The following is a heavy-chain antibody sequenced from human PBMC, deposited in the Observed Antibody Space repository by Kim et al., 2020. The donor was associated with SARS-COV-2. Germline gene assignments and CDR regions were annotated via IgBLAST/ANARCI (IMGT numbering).Heavy chain of an antibody. Sequence: ASVKVSCKASGYTFTSYAMHWVRQAPGQRLEWMGWINAGNGNTKYSQKFQGRVTITRDTSASTAYMELSSLRSEDTAVYYCASPIVVVPAEYYYYYGMDVWGQGTTVTVSS. CDR3: ASPIVVVPAEYYYYYGMDV. V-gene: IGHV1-3*01. D-gene: IGHD2-2*01. J-gene: IGHJ6*02. CDR2: INAGNGNT. CDR1: GYTFTSYA.